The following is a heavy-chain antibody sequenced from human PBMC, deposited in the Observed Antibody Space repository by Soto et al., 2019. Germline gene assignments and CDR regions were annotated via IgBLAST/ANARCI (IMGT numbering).Heavy chain of an antibody. CDR2: ISYDGSNK. CDR1: GFTFSSYG. CDR3: AKDKRYSSSSEFDY. Sequence: GGSLRLSCAASGFTFSSYGMHWVRQAPGKGLEWVAVISYDGSNKYYADSVKGRFTISRDNSKNTLYLQMNSLRAEDTAVYYCAKDKRYSSSSEFDYWGQGTLVTVSS. J-gene: IGHJ4*02. D-gene: IGHD6-6*01. V-gene: IGHV3-30*18.